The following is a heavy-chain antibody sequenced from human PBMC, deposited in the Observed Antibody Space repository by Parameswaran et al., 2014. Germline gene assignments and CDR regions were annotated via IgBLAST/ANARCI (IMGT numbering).Heavy chain of an antibody. D-gene: IGHD1-26*01. Sequence: WVRQAPGQRLEWMGWINAGNGNTKYSQKFQGRVTITRDTSASTAYMELSSLRSEDTAVYYCARAYYVFGRGALGYYYYGMDVWGQGTTVTVSS. V-gene: IGHV1-3*01. CDR3: ARAYYVFGRGALGYYYYGMDV. CDR2: INAGNGNT. J-gene: IGHJ6*02.